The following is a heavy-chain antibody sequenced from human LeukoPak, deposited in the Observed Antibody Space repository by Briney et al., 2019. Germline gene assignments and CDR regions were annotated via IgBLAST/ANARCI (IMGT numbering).Heavy chain of an antibody. CDR1: GFTFSNYA. CDR2: ISGSGGST. J-gene: IGHJ4*02. Sequence: GGSLRLSCAASGFTFSNYAMSWVRQAPGKGLEWVSGISGSGGSTYYADSVKGRFTVSRDSSKNTLYLQMNSLRAEDTAVFYCAKEYSGYELFDFWGQGTLVTVSS. CDR3: AKEYSGYELFDF. D-gene: IGHD5-12*01. V-gene: IGHV3-23*01.